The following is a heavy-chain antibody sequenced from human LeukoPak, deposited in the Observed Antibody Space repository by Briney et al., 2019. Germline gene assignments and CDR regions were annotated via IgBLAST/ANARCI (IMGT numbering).Heavy chain of an antibody. Sequence: GGSLRLSCAASGFTFSSYWMHWVRQAPGKGLVWVSRINSDGSSTNYADSVKGRFTISRDNAKNTLYLQMNSLRAEDTAMYYCARLSVGTYSPFDFWGQGSLVTVSS. J-gene: IGHJ4*02. V-gene: IGHV3-74*01. CDR3: ARLSVGTYSPFDF. CDR1: GFTFSSYW. D-gene: IGHD1-26*01. CDR2: INSDGSST.